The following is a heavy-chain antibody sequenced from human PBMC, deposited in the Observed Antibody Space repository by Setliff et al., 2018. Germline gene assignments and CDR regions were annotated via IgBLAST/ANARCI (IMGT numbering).Heavy chain of an antibody. Sequence: PGESLKISCKGSGYTFTNYWIGWVRQMPGKGLEWMGLIYPGDSDTRYSPSFQGQVTISADRSISTFYNPSLRSRVIISVDTSKNQFSLKVTSLIAADTAVYYCARARDGIDFDYFDYWGRGTPVTVSS. CDR2: IYPGDSDT. V-gene: IGHV5-51*01. CDR3: NQFSLKVTSLIAADTAVYYCARARDGIDFDYFDY. J-gene: IGHJ4*02. D-gene: IGHD3-16*02. CDR1: GYTFTNYW.